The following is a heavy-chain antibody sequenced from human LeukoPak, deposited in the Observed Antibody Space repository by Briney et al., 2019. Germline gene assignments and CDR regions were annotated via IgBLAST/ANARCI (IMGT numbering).Heavy chain of an antibody. CDR3: AKTRGNSGYEPSDY. D-gene: IGHD5-12*01. J-gene: IGHJ4*02. CDR1: GFTFSNYG. CDR2: IRFDGSNK. V-gene: IGHV3-30*02. Sequence: GGSLRLSCAASGFTFSNYGIQWVRQAPGKGLEWVAFIRFDGSNKYYADSVKGRFTISRDNSKNTLYLQMNSLRAEDTAVYYCAKTRGNSGYEPSDYWGQGPLVTVSS.